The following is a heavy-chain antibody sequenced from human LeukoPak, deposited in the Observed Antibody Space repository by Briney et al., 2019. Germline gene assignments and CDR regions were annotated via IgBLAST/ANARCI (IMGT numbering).Heavy chain of an antibody. Sequence: QTGGSLRLSCAASGFTFSSYAMSWVRQAPGKGLEWVAVIWYDGSNNYYADSVKGRFTISRDNSKNTLYLQMNSLRAEDTAVYYCARGAAVLDYWGQGTLVTVSS. J-gene: IGHJ4*02. CDR3: ARGAAVLDY. CDR2: IWYDGSNN. V-gene: IGHV3-33*08. D-gene: IGHD6-13*01. CDR1: GFTFSSYA.